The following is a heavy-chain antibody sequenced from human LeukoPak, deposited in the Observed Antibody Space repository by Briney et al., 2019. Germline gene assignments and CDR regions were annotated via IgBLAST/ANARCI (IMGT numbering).Heavy chain of an antibody. CDR3: AGALHDSGAFDI. Sequence: SVKVSCKASGGTFTNYGISWVRQAPGQGLEWMGGIIPIFGTANYAQKFQGRVTITTDESTSTAYMELSSLRSEDTAVYYCAGALHDSGAFDIWGQGTMVTVSS. CDR2: IIPIFGTA. D-gene: IGHD4-17*01. V-gene: IGHV1-69*05. J-gene: IGHJ3*02. CDR1: GGTFTNYG.